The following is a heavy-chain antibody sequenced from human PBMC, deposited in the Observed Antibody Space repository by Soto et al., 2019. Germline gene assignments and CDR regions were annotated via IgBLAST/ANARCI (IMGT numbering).Heavy chain of an antibody. Sequence: PGGSLRLSCAASGFTFSSYAMHWVRQAQGKGLEWVAVISYDGSNKYYADSVKGRFTISRDNSKNTLYLQMNSLSAEDTAVYYCARDRAPSGYYYGMDVWGQGTTVTVSS. V-gene: IGHV3-30-3*01. CDR2: ISYDGSNK. J-gene: IGHJ6*02. CDR1: GFTFSSYA. CDR3: ARDRAPSGYYYGMDV. D-gene: IGHD6-25*01.